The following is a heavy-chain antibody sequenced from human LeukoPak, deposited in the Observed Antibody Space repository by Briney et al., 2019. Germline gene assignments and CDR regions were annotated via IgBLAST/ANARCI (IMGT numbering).Heavy chain of an antibody. CDR3: ARDRHYCSSTSCSTHFDY. D-gene: IGHD2-2*01. CDR1: GGSISTSSYY. V-gene: IGHV4-39*07. CDR2: IYPSGNT. J-gene: IGHJ4*02. Sequence: PSETLSLTCTVSGGSISTSSYYWGWVRQPPGKGLEWIGRIYPSGNTNYNPSLRGRVTISLDTSKNQFSLKLSSVTAADTAVYYCARDRHYCSSTSCSTHFDYWGQGTLVTVSS.